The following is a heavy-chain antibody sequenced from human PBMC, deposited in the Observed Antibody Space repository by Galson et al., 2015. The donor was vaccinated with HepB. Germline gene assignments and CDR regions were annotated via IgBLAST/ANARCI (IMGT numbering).Heavy chain of an antibody. CDR1: GGTFSSYT. D-gene: IGHD3-10*01. CDR2: IIPILGIA. Sequence: SVKVSCKASGGTFSSYTISWVRQAPGQGLEWMGRIIPILGIANYAQKFQGRVTITADKSTSTAYMELSSLRSEDTAVYYCARNYYGSGSYHALDYWGQGTLVTVSS. CDR3: ARNYYGSGSYHALDY. V-gene: IGHV1-69*02. J-gene: IGHJ4*02.